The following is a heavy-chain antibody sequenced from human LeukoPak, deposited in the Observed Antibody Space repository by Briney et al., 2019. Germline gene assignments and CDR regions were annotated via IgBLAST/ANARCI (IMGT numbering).Heavy chain of an antibody. CDR1: GFTFSSYA. CDR2: ISGSGGST. Sequence: PGGSLRLSCAASGFTFSSYAMSWVRQAPGKGLEWVSAISGSGGSTYYADSVKGRFTISRDNSKNTLYLQMNSLRAEDTAVYYCAKDLAPYYYDSSGSWFDPWGQGTLVTVSS. J-gene: IGHJ5*02. CDR3: AKDLAPYYYDSSGSWFDP. D-gene: IGHD3-22*01. V-gene: IGHV3-23*01.